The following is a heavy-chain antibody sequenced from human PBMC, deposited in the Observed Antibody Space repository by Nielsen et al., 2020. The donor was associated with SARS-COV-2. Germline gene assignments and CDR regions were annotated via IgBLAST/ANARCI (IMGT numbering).Heavy chain of an antibody. D-gene: IGHD6-19*01. Sequence: GESLKISCAVSGITLSSYGMHWVRQAPGKGLEWVAVIWYDGINKNYAGSVKGRFTISRDNSKNTLYLQMNSLRAEDTAVYYCARGTGTVAGTIDYWGQGALVTVSS. CDR2: IWYDGINK. CDR1: GITLSSYG. J-gene: IGHJ4*02. CDR3: ARGTGTVAGTIDY. V-gene: IGHV3-33*01.